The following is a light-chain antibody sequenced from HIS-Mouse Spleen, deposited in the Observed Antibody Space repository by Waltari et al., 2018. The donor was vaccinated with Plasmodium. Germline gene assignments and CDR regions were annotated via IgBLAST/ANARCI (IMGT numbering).Light chain of an antibody. CDR1: QLGDKY. Sequence: SYELTQPPSVSVSPGQTASITCSGDQLGDKYACWYQQKPGQSPVLVIYQDSKRPSGIPERFSGSNSGNIATLTISGTQAMDEADYYCQAWDSSTVVFGGGTKLTVL. J-gene: IGLJ2*01. V-gene: IGLV3-1*01. CDR2: QDS. CDR3: QAWDSSTVV.